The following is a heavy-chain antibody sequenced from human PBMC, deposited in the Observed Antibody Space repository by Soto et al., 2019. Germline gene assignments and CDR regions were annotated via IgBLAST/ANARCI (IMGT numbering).Heavy chain of an antibody. CDR1: GFTFSDYY. V-gene: IGHV3-11*01. D-gene: IGHD2-15*01. CDR3: ASGVAASHFYYYYMDV. CDR2: ISGRGSTI. J-gene: IGHJ6*03. Sequence: QVQLVESGGGLVKPGGSLRLSCAASGFTFSDYYMSWIRQAPGKGLEWVSYISGRGSTIYYADSVKGRFTISRDNAKNSLQLQMNSLRAEDTAGYYCASGVAASHFYYYYMDVWGKGTTVTVSS.